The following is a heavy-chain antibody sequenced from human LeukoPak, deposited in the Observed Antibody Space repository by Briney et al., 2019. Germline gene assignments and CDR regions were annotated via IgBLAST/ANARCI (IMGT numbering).Heavy chain of an antibody. V-gene: IGHV3-7*03. CDR2: IKQDGSEK. J-gene: IGHJ4*02. CDR1: GFTFSSYW. Sequence: PGGSLRLYCAASGFTFSSYWMSWGRQAPGKGLEWVANIKQDGSEKYYVDSVKGRFTISRDNAKNSLYLQMNSLRAEDTAVYYCARIGGSCYSGCDYFDYWGQGTLVTVSS. D-gene: IGHD2-15*01. CDR3: ARIGGSCYSGCDYFDY.